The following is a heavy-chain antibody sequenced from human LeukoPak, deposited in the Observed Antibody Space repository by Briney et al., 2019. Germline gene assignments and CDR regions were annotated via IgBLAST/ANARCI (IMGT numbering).Heavy chain of an antibody. V-gene: IGHV1-2*02. CDR2: INPNSGGT. Sequence: ASVKVSCKASGYTFTGYYMHWVRQAPGQGLEWMGWINPNSGGTNYAQKFQGRVTMTRDTSISTAYMELSRLRSDDTAVYYCARSTIFGVVVYYMDVWGKGTTVTVSS. J-gene: IGHJ6*03. CDR3: ARSTIFGVVVYYMDV. D-gene: IGHD3-3*01. CDR1: GYTFTGYY.